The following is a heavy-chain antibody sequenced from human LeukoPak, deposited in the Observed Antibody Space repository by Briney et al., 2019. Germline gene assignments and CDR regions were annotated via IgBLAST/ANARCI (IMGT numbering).Heavy chain of an antibody. CDR1: GFTFSSYG. CDR3: AREGPRGNSQFDY. D-gene: IGHD2/OR15-2a*01. CDR2: IWYDGSNK. V-gene: IGHV3-33*01. J-gene: IGHJ4*02. Sequence: GGSLRLSCAASGFTFSSYGMHWVRQAPGKGLEWVAVIWYDGSNKYYADSVKGRLTISRDNSKNTLYLQMNSLRAEDTAIYYCAREGPRGNSQFDYWGQGTLVTVSS.